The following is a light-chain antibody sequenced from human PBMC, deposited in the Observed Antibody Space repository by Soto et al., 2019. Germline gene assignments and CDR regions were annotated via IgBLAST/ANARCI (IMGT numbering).Light chain of an antibody. V-gene: IGKV3-11*01. CDR3: QQRNHWPPLFT. CDR1: QSVSSY. CDR2: DVS. Sequence: EIVLTQSPATLSLSPGQRATLSCRASQSVSSYLAWYQQKPGQAPRLLIYDVSNRATGIPARFSGSGSGSDFTLTISSLEPEDFAVYYCQQRNHWPPLFTFGPGTKVDIK. J-gene: IGKJ3*01.